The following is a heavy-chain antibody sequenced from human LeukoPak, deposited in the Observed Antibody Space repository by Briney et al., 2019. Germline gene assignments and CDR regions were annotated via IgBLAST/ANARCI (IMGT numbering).Heavy chain of an antibody. CDR2: INSDGSST. CDR3: AKSRSFGQISDPFDY. Sequence: SGGSLRLSCAASGFTFSNYWMYWVRQAPGKGLVWVSRINSDGSSTSYADSVKGRFTISRDNAKNSLYLQMNSLRTEDMALYYCAKSRSFGQISDPFDYWGQGTLVTVSS. CDR1: GFTFSNYW. J-gene: IGHJ4*02. V-gene: IGHV3-74*01. D-gene: IGHD6-6*01.